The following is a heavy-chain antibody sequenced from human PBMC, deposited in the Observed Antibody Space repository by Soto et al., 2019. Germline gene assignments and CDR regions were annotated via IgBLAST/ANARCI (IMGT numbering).Heavy chain of an antibody. CDR3: ARDLGMVHLYYDSSVGLDY. D-gene: IGHD3-22*01. CDR2: INAGNGNT. J-gene: IGHJ4*02. V-gene: IGHV1-3*01. CDR1: GYTFTSYA. Sequence: GASVKVSCKASGYTFTSYAMHWVRQAPGQRLEWMGWINAGNGNTKYSQKFQGRVTITRDTSASTAYMELSSLRSEDTAVYYCARDLGMVHLYYDSSVGLDYWGQGTLVTVSS.